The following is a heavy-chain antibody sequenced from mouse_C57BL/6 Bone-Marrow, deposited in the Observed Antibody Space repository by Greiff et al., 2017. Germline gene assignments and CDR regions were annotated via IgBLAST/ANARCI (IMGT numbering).Heavy chain of an antibody. CDR2: IDTSDSET. V-gene: IGHV1-52*01. CDR3: ARERFLGYYDYDVWFAY. D-gene: IGHD2-4*01. CDR1: GYTFTSYW. Sequence: QVQLQQPGAELVRPGSSVKLSCKASGYTFTSYWMHWVKQRPIQGLEWLGNIDTSDSETHYTQKFKDKATLTVDQSSSTAYMQLSSLTSEDSAVYYGARERFLGYYDYDVWFAYWGQGTLVTVSA. J-gene: IGHJ3*01.